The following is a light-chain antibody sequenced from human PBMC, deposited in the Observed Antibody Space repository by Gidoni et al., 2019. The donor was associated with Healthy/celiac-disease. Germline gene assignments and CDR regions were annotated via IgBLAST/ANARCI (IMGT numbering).Light chain of an antibody. CDR2: GAS. J-gene: IGKJ3*01. CDR3: QQYSSSPPIT. Sequence: ETVVTQAPGTLSLSPGERATLSCRASQSVSSSYLSWYTQNPGQAPRLLIYGASSRATGIPDRFSGSGSGTDFTLTISRLEPEDFAVYYCQQYSSSPPITFGPGTKVDIK. CDR1: QSVSSSY. V-gene: IGKV3-20*01.